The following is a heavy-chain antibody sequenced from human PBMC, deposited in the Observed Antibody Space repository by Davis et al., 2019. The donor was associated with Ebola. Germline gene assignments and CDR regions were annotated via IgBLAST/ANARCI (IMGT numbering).Heavy chain of an antibody. V-gene: IGHV3-30*04. Sequence: PGGSLRLSCAASGFTFRNYAMHWVRQAPGKGLEWVAVVSHSERERFYADPVKGRFTISRDNSENTLYLQMSSLTVDDTAVYYCVRAGFHEVLDYWGQGTPVTVSS. D-gene: IGHD3-3*01. CDR3: VRAGFHEVLDY. CDR1: GFTFRNYA. CDR2: VSHSERER. J-gene: IGHJ4*02.